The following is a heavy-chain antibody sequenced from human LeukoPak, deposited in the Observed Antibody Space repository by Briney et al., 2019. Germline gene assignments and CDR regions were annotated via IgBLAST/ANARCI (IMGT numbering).Heavy chain of an antibody. CDR1: AFTLSSFG. Sequence: GGSLRLSCAPSAFTLSSFGMSWVRQAPRKGMEWVSAISGSSGRTYYADAVKGRFTVSRDISKNTVSLQMNRLRADDTAMYHCAKDRFYDILTGYPDYWGQGTLVTVSS. D-gene: IGHD3-9*01. CDR2: ISGSSGRT. J-gene: IGHJ4*02. CDR3: AKDRFYDILTGYPDY. V-gene: IGHV3-23*01.